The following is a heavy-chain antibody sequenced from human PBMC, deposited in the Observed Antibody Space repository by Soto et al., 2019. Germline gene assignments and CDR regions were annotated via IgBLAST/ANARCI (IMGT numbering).Heavy chain of an antibody. CDR2: ISASGDNT. Sequence: GGSLRLSCAASGFTFSNFAMSWVRQAPGKGLEWVSSISASGDNTYYADSVKGRFTISRDNSKNSLYLHMNSLRAEDTAIYYCATLKAGYCSCGSCDPEYYGMDIWGQGTTVTVSS. CDR1: GFTFSNFA. J-gene: IGHJ6*02. V-gene: IGHV3-23*01. CDR3: ATLKAGYCSCGSCDPEYYGMDI. D-gene: IGHD2-15*01.